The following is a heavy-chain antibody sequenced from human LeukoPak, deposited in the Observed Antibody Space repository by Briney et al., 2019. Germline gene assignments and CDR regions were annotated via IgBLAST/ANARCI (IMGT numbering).Heavy chain of an antibody. V-gene: IGHV4-59*01. CDR3: ARSRRYCSSTSCYAGLSSFDY. J-gene: IGHJ4*02. Sequence: SETLSLTCTVSGGSISSYYWSWIRQPPGKGLEWIGYIYYSGSTNYNPSLKSRVTISVDTSKNQFSLKLSSVTAADTAVYYCARSRRYCSSTSCYAGLSSFDYWGQGTLVTVSS. CDR1: GGSISSYY. D-gene: IGHD2-2*01. CDR2: IYYSGST.